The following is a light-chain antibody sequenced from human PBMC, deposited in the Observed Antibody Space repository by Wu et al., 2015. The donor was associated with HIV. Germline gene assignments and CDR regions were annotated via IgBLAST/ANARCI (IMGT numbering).Light chain of an antibody. J-gene: IGKJ1*01. CDR1: QXVSSNS. V-gene: IGKV3-20*01. CDR3: QQYGGSPLWT. Sequence: LSCRASQXVSSNSLAWYQQKPGQAPRLLMYGASSRATGIPDRFSGSGSGTDFTLTISRVEPEDFAVYYCQQYGGSPLWTFGQGDQGGNQT. CDR2: GAS.